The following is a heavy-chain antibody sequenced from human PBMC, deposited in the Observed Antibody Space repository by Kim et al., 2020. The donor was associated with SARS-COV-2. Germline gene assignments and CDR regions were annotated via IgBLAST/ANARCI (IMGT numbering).Heavy chain of an antibody. Sequence: NYRPTFQGPVTISADKSISTAYLQWSSLTASDTAMYYCARHRGITYGMDVWGQGTTVTVSS. J-gene: IGHJ6*02. V-gene: IGHV5-10-1*01. D-gene: IGHD3-10*01. CDR3: ARHRGITYGMDV.